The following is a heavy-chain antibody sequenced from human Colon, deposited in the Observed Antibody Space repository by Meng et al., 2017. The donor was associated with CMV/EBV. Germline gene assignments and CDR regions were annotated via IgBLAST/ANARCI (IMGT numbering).Heavy chain of an antibody. CDR2: IYSGGSST. CDR3: AKDRDLFGSGWYGDIA. V-gene: IGHV3-23*03. CDR1: GFTFSSYA. J-gene: IGHJ5*02. D-gene: IGHD6-19*01. Sequence: GESLKIPCPASGFTFSSYAMSWVRQAPGKGLEWVSVIYSGGSSTYYADSVKGRFTISRDNSKNTLYLQMNSLRAEDTAVYYCAKDRDLFGSGWYGDIAWGQGTLVTVSS.